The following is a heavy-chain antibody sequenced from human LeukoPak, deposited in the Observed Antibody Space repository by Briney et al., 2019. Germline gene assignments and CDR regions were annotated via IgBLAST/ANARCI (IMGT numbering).Heavy chain of an antibody. CDR3: APPPGYCSSTSCYEDAFDI. D-gene: IGHD2-2*01. CDR1: GFTFSSYG. V-gene: IGHV3-30*03. CDR2: ISYDGRNK. Sequence: GGSLRLSCAASGFTFSSYGMHWVRQAPGKGLEWVAVISYDGRNKYYADSVKGRFTISTDNSKNTLYLQMNSLRAEDTAVYHCAPPPGYCSSTSCYEDAFDIWGKGTMVTVS. J-gene: IGHJ3*02.